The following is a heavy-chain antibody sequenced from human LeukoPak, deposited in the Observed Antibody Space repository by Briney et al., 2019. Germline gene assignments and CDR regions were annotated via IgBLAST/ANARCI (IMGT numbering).Heavy chain of an antibody. CDR1: GFTFSSYA. D-gene: IGHD1-26*01. CDR2: ISGSGGST. V-gene: IGHV3-23*01. J-gene: IGHJ4*02. CDR3: AKNPLRIVGAEGGY. Sequence: GGSLRLSCAATGFTFSSYAMSWVRQAPGKGLEWVSAISGSGGSTYYADSVKGRFTISRDNSKNTLYLQMNSLRAEDTAAYYCAKNPLRIVGAEGGYWGQGTLVTVSS.